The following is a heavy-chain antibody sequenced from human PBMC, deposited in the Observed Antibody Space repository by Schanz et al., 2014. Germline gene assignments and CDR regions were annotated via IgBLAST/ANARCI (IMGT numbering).Heavy chain of an antibody. J-gene: IGHJ4*02. CDR2: ISGSNGNT. Sequence: QVQLVQSGAEVKKPGASVKVSCKTSGYTFTSYGISWVRQAPGQGLEWMGWISGSNGNTHYAQRLQGRVTMTTDTSTSTAYMELRSLRSDDTAMYYCARAHMYIEAAGVVGFWGQGTLVSVSS. CDR1: GYTFTSYG. CDR3: ARAHMYIEAAGVVGF. D-gene: IGHD6-13*01. V-gene: IGHV1-18*04.